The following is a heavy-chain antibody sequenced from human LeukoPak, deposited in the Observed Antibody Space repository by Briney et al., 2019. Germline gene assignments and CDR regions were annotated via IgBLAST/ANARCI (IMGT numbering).Heavy chain of an antibody. CDR3: ARGGDSGYDYVGLDY. Sequence: GGSLRLSCAASGFTVRSNYMTWVRQAPGKGLEWVAVISYDGSNKYYADSVKGRFTISRDNSKNTLYLQMNSLRAEDTAVYYCARGGDSGYDYVGLDYWGQGTLVTVSS. CDR1: GFTVRSNY. D-gene: IGHD5-12*01. V-gene: IGHV3-30-3*01. CDR2: ISYDGSNK. J-gene: IGHJ4*02.